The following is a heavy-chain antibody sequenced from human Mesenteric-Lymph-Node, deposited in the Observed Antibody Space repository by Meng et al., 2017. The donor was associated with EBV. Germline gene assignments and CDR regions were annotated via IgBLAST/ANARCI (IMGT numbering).Heavy chain of an antibody. J-gene: IGHJ4*02. CDR1: GGSISGSPYY. CDR2: YSSGNT. V-gene: IGHV4-30-4*01. D-gene: IGHD3-16*01. CDR3: ARDLGSGI. Sequence: QVQLQESGPGLVKPSQTLSLTCAVSGGSISGSPYYWSWIRQSPGKGLEWIGYSSGNTYYNPSLKSRVSISLDTSKNQFFLKLTSVTAADTAVYYCARDLGSGIWGQGMLVTVSS.